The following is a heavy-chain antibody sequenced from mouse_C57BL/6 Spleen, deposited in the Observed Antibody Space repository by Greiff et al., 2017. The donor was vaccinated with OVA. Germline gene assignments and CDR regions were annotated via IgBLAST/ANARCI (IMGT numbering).Heavy chain of an antibody. Sequence: EVQLQESGPGLAKPSQTLSLTCSVTGYSITSDYWNWIRKFPGNKLEYMGYISYSGSTYYNQSLKSRISITRDTSKNQYYLQLNSVTTEDTATYYCARSPYYGNYNWYFDVWGTGTTVTVSS. CDR1: GYSITSDY. CDR2: ISYSGST. D-gene: IGHD2-1*01. CDR3: ARSPYYGNYNWYFDV. J-gene: IGHJ1*03. V-gene: IGHV3-8*01.